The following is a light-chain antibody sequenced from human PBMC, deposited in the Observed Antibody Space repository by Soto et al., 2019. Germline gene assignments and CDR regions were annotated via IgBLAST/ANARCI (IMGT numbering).Light chain of an antibody. V-gene: IGKV1-39*01. J-gene: IGKJ4*01. CDR3: QQSYRAPLT. Sequence: DIPMTQSPSSLSASVGDRVTITCRASQSISNYLNWYQQKPGKAPKFLIYAASNLQSGVPSRFSGSGSGTDFTLTISSLQPEDFATYYCQQSYRAPLTFGGGTKVEIK. CDR1: QSISNY. CDR2: AAS.